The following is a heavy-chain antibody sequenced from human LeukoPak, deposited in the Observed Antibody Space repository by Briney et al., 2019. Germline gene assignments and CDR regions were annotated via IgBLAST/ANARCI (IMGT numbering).Heavy chain of an antibody. CDR3: ARRGGAGGYSYAKMSSFDY. J-gene: IGHJ4*02. D-gene: IGHD5-18*01. CDR2: IYYSGST. CDR1: GGSISNNY. V-gene: IGHV4-59*08. Sequence: KTSETLSLTCTVSGGSISNNYWGWIRQPPGKGLEWIAYIYYSGSTNYNPSLKSRVTISVDTSKNQFSLKLSSVTAADTAVYYCARRGGAGGYSYAKMSSFDYWGRGTLVTVSS.